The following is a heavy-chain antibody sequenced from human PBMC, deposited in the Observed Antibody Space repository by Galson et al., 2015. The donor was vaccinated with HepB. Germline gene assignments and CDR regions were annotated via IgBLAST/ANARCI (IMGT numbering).Heavy chain of an antibody. V-gene: IGHV4-31*03. Sequence: TLSLTCTVSGGSISSGGYYWSWIRQHPGKGLEWIGYIYYSGSTYYNPSLKSRVTISVDTSKNQFSLKLSSVTAADTAVYYCARAPVVPAATPGAFDIWGQGTMVTVSS. D-gene: IGHD2-2*01. CDR2: IYYSGST. CDR1: GGSISSGGYY. J-gene: IGHJ3*02. CDR3: ARAPVVPAATPGAFDI.